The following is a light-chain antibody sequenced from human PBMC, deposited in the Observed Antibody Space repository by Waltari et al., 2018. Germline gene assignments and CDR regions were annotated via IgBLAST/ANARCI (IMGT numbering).Light chain of an antibody. CDR3: QVWDSGSGRPQVI. CDR1: NIGSKS. V-gene: IGLV3-21*02. Sequence: SYVLTQPPSVSVAPGQTAIITCGGDNIGSKSVHWYQQRAGQAPVLVVHDDNDRPSGIPERLSGSNSGNTATLTISRVEAGDEADFYCQVWDSGSGRPQVILGGGTRLTVL. CDR2: DDN. J-gene: IGLJ2*01.